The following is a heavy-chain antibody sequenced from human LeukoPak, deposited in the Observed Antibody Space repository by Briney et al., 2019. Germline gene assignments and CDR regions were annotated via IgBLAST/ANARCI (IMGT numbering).Heavy chain of an antibody. CDR3: ARDAYGSGSYMYYFDY. CDR1: GYTFTSYD. J-gene: IGHJ4*02. CDR2: MNPNSGNT. D-gene: IGHD3-10*01. V-gene: IGHV1-8*01. Sequence: GASVKVSCKASGYTFTSYDINWVRQATGQGLEWMGWMNPNSGNTGYAQKFQGRVTMTRDTSTSTVYMELSSLRSEDTAVYYCARDAYGSGSYMYYFDYWGQGTLVTVSS.